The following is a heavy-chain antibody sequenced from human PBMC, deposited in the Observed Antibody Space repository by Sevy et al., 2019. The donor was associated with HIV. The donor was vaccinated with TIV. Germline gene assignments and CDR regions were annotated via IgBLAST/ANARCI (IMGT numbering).Heavy chain of an antibody. V-gene: IGHV3-30*04. Sequence: GGSLRLSCAASGFSFSSYAMHWVRQAPGKGLEWVAEISYDGSNKYYADSVKGRLTISRDNSKNTLYLQMNSLRAEDTAVYFCSREDYYFIMDVWGQGTTVTVSS. CDR3: SREDYYFIMDV. CDR1: GFSFSSYA. J-gene: IGHJ6*02. CDR2: ISYDGSNK.